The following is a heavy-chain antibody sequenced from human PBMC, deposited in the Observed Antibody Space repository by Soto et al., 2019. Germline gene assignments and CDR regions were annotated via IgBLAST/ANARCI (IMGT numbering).Heavy chain of an antibody. V-gene: IGHV3-74*01. D-gene: IGHD5-18*01. Sequence: GGSLRLSCAASGFIFSSSCMRWVRQAPGKGLVWVSRINSDGGSTSYADSVKGRFTISRDNAKKTLYLQMNSLRAEDTAVDYCARSGTAMGDYWGQGTLVTVS. CDR1: GFIFSSSC. CDR3: ARSGTAMGDY. J-gene: IGHJ4*02. CDR2: INSDGGST.